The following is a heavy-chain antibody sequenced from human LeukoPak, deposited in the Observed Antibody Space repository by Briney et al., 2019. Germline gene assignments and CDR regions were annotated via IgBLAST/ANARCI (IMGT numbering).Heavy chain of an antibody. D-gene: IGHD2-2*01. J-gene: IGHJ5*02. CDR1: GYTFTSYG. Sequence: GASVKVSCKASGYTFTSYGISWVRQAPGQGLEWMGWISAYNGNTNYAQKLQGRVTMTTDTYTSTAYMELRSLRSDDTAVYYCARAIVVVPASNWFDPWGQGTLVTVSS. V-gene: IGHV1-18*01. CDR3: ARAIVVVPASNWFDP. CDR2: ISAYNGNT.